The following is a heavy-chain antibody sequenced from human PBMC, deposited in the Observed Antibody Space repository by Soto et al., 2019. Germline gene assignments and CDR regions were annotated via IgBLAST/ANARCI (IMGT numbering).Heavy chain of an antibody. D-gene: IGHD2-2*01. CDR3: ARDVFSPPSAYMDV. V-gene: IGHV3-21*01. Sequence: GGSLRLSCAASGFTFSSYSMNWVRQAPGKGLEWVSSISSSSSYIYYADSVKGRFTISRDNAKNSLYLQMNSLRAEDTAVYCCARDVFSPPSAYMDVWGQGTTVTVSS. CDR2: ISSSSSYI. CDR1: GFTFSSYS. J-gene: IGHJ6*02.